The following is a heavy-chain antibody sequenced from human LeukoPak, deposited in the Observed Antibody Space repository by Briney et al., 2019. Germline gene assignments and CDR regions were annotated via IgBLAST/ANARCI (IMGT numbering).Heavy chain of an antibody. CDR2: VDPEDGET. CDR3: ATDLVVVAQTPNDY. Sequence: ASVKISCKVSGYTFTDYYMHWVQQGPGKGLGWMGLVDPEDGETIYAEKFQGRVTITADTSTDTAYMELSSLRSEDTAVYYCATDLVVVAQTPNDYWGQGTLVTVSS. CDR1: GYTFTDYY. J-gene: IGHJ4*02. V-gene: IGHV1-69-2*01. D-gene: IGHD2-15*01.